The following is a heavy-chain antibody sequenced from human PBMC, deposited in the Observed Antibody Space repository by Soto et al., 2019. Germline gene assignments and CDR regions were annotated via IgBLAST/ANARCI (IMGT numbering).Heavy chain of an antibody. CDR2: ISCGGSSK. CDR1: GFTFSSYG. V-gene: IGHV3-30*18. CDR3: AKDRHIVVVTATYYGMDV. D-gene: IGHD2-21*02. Sequence: GGSLRLSCAASGFTFSSYGMHWVRQAPGKGLEWVSVISCGGSSKYYADSVKGRFTISRDNSKNTLYLQMNSLRAEDTAVYYCAKDRHIVVVTATYYGMDVWGQGTTVTVSS. J-gene: IGHJ6*02.